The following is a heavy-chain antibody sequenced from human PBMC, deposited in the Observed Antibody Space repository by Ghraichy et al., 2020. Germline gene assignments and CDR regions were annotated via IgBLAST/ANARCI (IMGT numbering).Heavy chain of an antibody. CDR2: IYYSGST. CDR3: ARAATYGGNSPLELWY. V-gene: IGHV4-31*03. D-gene: IGHD4-23*01. Sequence: SETLSLTCTVSGGSISSGGYYWSWIRQHPGKGLEWIGYIYYSGSTYYNPSLKSRVTISVDTSKNQFSLKLSSVTAADTAVYYCARAATYGGNSPLELWYWGQGTLVTVSS. CDR1: GGSISSGGYY. J-gene: IGHJ4*02.